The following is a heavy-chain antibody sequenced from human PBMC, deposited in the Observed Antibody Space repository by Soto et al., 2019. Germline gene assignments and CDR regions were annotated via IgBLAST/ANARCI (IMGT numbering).Heavy chain of an antibody. V-gene: IGHV4-59*01. CDR2: FYYSGST. CDR3: ARSGVGANIRWFDP. Sequence: SETLSLTCTVSGGSISSYYWSWIRQPPGKGLEWIGYFYYSGSTTYNPSLKSRVTISVDMSKNQFSLQLSSVTAADTAVYYCARSGVGANIRWFDPWGQGTLVTVSS. D-gene: IGHD1-26*01. J-gene: IGHJ5*02. CDR1: GGSISSYY.